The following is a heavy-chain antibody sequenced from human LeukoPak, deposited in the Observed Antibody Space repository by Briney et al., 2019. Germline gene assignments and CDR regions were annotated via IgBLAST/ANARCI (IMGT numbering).Heavy chain of an antibody. D-gene: IGHD5-18*01. CDR3: ARYSYGPKYYFDY. Sequence: SQTLSLTCAVSGGSISSGGYSWSWIRQPPGKGLEWIGYIYHSGSTYYNPPLKSRVTISVDRSKNQFSLKLSSVTAADTAVYYCARYSYGPKYYFDYWGQGTLVTVSS. J-gene: IGHJ4*02. V-gene: IGHV4-30-2*01. CDR1: GGSISSGGYS. CDR2: IYHSGST.